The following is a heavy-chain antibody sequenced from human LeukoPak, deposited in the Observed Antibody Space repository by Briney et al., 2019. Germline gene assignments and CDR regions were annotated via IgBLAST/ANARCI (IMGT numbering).Heavy chain of an antibody. Sequence: SETLSLTCTVSGYSISSGYYWGWIRQPPGKGLEWIGSIYHSGGTYYNPSLKSRVTISVDTSKNQFSLKLSSVTAADTAVYYCARVISNPYYYYYYYMDVWGKGTTVTVSS. V-gene: IGHV4-38-2*02. J-gene: IGHJ6*03. CDR1: GYSISSGYY. CDR3: ARVISNPYYYYYYYMDV. D-gene: IGHD4-11*01. CDR2: IYHSGGT.